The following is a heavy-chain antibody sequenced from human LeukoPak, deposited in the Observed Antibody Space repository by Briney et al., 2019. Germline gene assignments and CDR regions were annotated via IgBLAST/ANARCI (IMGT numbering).Heavy chain of an antibody. D-gene: IGHD5-18*01. CDR2: IGSGGSPI. J-gene: IGHJ4*02. V-gene: IGHV3-48*04. CDR3: ARVRYNSGYIFDY. Sequence: TGGSLGLSCAASGFTFSSYPMNWVRQAPGKGLEWVSYIGSGGSPIYYADSVRGRFSISRDNAKNSLYLQMSSLRAEDTAVYYCARVRYNSGYIFDYWGQGTLVTVSS. CDR1: GFTFSSYP.